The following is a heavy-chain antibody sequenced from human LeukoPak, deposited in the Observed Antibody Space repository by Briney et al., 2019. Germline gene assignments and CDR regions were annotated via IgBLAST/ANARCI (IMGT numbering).Heavy chain of an antibody. J-gene: IGHJ4*02. V-gene: IGHV3-30*04. Sequence: PGRSLRLSCAASGFTFSSYAMHWVRQAPGKGLEWVAVISYDGSNKYYADSVKGRFTISRDNSKNTLYLQMNSLRAEDTAVYYCAKDLWVYSSSWCDYWGQGTLVTVSS. D-gene: IGHD6-13*01. CDR3: AKDLWVYSSSWCDY. CDR2: ISYDGSNK. CDR1: GFTFSSYA.